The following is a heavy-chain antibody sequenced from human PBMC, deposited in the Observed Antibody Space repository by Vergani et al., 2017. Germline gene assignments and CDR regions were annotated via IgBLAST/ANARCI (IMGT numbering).Heavy chain of an antibody. J-gene: IGHJ4*02. D-gene: IGHD1-26*01. CDR3: AKDTLIVGATGGFDY. Sequence: EVQLVESGGGLVQPGRSLRLSCAASGFTFDDYAMHWVRQAPGKGLEWVSAISGSGGSTYYADSVKGRFTISRDNSKNTLYLQMNSLRAEDTAVYYCAKDTLIVGATGGFDYWGQGTLVTVSS. V-gene: IGHV3-23*04. CDR2: ISGSGGST. CDR1: GFTFDDYA.